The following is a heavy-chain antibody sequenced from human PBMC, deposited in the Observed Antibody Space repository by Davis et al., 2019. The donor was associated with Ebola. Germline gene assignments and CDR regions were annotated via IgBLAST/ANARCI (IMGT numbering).Heavy chain of an antibody. CDR3: AKDGEFSIFGVVIAPNGMDV. Sequence: SLKISCAASGFTFDDYAMHWVRQAPGKGLEWVSGINWNSGSIGYADSVKGRFAISRDNAKNSLYLQMNSLRAEDTAVYYCAKDGEFSIFGVVIAPNGMDVWGQGTTVTVSS. CDR2: INWNSGSI. CDR1: GFTFDDYA. J-gene: IGHJ6*02. D-gene: IGHD3-3*01. V-gene: IGHV3-9*01.